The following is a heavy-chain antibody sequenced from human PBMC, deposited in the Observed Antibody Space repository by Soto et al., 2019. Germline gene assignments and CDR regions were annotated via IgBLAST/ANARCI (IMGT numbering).Heavy chain of an antibody. Sequence: PGGSLRLSCAASGFTFSSYGMHWVRQAPGKGLEWVAVISYDGSNKYYADSVKGRFTISRDNSKNTLYLQMNSLRAEDTAVYYCAKDREWELPLAPDYWGQGTLVTVSS. V-gene: IGHV3-30*18. J-gene: IGHJ4*02. CDR3: AKDREWELPLAPDY. D-gene: IGHD1-26*01. CDR1: GFTFSSYG. CDR2: ISYDGSNK.